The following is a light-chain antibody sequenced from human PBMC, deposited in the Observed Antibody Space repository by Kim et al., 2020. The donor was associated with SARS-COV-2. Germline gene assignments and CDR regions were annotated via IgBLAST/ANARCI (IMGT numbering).Light chain of an antibody. CDR3: QQYGTSLMYT. J-gene: IGKJ2*01. CDR1: QTVSSNY. Sequence: SPGERATLPCRASQTVSSNYLAWYQQKPGQAPRLLIYGASSRATGIPDRFSGSGSGTDFTLTINSLEPEDFAVYYCQQYGTSLMYTFGQGTKLEI. CDR2: GAS. V-gene: IGKV3-20*01.